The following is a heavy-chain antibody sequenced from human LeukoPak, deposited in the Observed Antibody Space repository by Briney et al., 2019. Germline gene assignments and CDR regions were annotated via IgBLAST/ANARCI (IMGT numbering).Heavy chain of an antibody. CDR2: IGAYNGNT. V-gene: IGHV1-18*01. CDR1: GYTFATSG. CDR3: ARDHQYDFDY. D-gene: IGHD2-2*01. Sequence: ASVTVSCKASGYTFATSGTSWVRQAPGQGLEWMGWIGAYNGNTNYVQKFQGRVTMTTETSTSTAYMELRSLRSDDTAMYYCARDHQYDFDYWGQGTLVTVSS. J-gene: IGHJ4*02.